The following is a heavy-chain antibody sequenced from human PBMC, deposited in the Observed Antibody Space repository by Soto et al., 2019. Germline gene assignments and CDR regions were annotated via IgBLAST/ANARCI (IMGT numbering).Heavy chain of an antibody. D-gene: IGHD5-12*01. J-gene: IGHJ6*02. Sequence: EVQLLESGGGLVQPGGSLRLSCAASGFTFSSYAMSWVRQAPGKGLEWVSAISGSGGSTYYADSVKGRFTISTNNSKNTLYLQMNSLRAEDTAVYYCAKRNVLYSGYYYGMDVWGQGPTVTVSS. CDR1: GFTFSSYA. CDR2: ISGSGGST. CDR3: AKRNVLYSGYYYGMDV. V-gene: IGHV3-23*01.